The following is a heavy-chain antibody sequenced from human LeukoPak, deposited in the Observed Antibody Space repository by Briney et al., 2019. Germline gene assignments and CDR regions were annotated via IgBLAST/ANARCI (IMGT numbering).Heavy chain of an antibody. V-gene: IGHV4-59*08. CDR3: ARLGAATAINGMDV. J-gene: IGHJ6*02. CDR2: IYYSGST. Sequence: SETLSLTCTVSGGSISSYYWSWIRPPPGKGLEWIGYIYYSGSTNYNPSLKSRVTISVDTSKNQFSLKLSSVTAADTAVYYCARLGAATAINGMDVWGQGTTVTVSS. D-gene: IGHD2-21*02. CDR1: GGSISSYY.